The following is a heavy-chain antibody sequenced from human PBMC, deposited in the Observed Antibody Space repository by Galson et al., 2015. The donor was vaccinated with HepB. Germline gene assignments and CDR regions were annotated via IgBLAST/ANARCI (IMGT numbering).Heavy chain of an antibody. V-gene: IGHV3-33*01. Sequence: SLRLSCAASRFTFSSYGMHWVRQAPGKGLEWVAIIWYDGSNKYYADSVKGRFTISRDNSKNTLYLQMNSLRAEDTAVYYCARPGYDILTGYYNNYYYGMDVWGQGTTVTVSS. CDR3: ARPGYDILTGYYNNYYYGMDV. D-gene: IGHD3-9*01. CDR2: IWYDGSNK. J-gene: IGHJ6*02. CDR1: RFTFSSYG.